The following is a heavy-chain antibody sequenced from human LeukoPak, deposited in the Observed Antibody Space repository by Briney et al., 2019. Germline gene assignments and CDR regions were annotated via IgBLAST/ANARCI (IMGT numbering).Heavy chain of an antibody. CDR2: IYYSGST. CDR1: GGSISSYY. J-gene: IGHJ4*02. Sequence: SETLSLTCTVSGGSISSYYWSWIRQPPGKGLEWIGYIYYSGSTNYKPSLKSRVTISVDTSRNQFSLKLRSVNAADTAVYYCARSSRWLQGFLDYWGQGTLVTVSS. CDR3: ARSSRWLQGFLDY. D-gene: IGHD5-24*01. V-gene: IGHV4-59*01.